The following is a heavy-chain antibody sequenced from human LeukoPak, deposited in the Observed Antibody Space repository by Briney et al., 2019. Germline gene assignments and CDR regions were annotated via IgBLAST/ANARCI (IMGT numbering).Heavy chain of an antibody. Sequence: GWCLTLSCPASGFILSSYGMSWVREPAGPGLGWGSAMGGIVGSTYYPDSVTDRSSLPIDKPENTPYLPVASLRDEDRAVYYCARRSGIAVAGAFDYWGQGTLVTVSS. CDR1: GFILSSYG. CDR2: MGGIVGST. CDR3: ARRSGIAVAGAFDY. J-gene: IGHJ4*02. V-gene: IGHV3-23*01. D-gene: IGHD6-19*01.